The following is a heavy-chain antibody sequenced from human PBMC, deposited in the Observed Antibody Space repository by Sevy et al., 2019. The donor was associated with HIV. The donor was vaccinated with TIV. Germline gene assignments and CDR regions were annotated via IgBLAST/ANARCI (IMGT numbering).Heavy chain of an antibody. J-gene: IGHJ4*02. V-gene: IGHV4-34*01. Sequence: SETLSLTCAVYGGSFSGYYWSWIRQPPGKGLEWIGKINHSGSTNYNPSLKSRVTISVDTSKNRFSLKLSSVTAADTAVYYCTSRLIVVVAAIGERYFDYWGQGTLVTVSS. CDR1: GGSFSGYY. D-gene: IGHD2-15*01. CDR2: INHSGST. CDR3: TSRLIVVVAAIGERYFDY.